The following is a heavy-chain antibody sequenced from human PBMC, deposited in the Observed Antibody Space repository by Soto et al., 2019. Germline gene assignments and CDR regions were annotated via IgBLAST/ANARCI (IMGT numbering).Heavy chain of an antibody. V-gene: IGHV4-4*07. Sequence: PSEILSLTCTPSGGSISSYYWSWIRQPAGTGLEWIGRIYTSGSTNYNPSLKSRVTMSVDTSKNQFSLKLSSVTAADTAVYYCARASYGTEWGYYYYYGMDVWGQGTTVTVS. J-gene: IGHJ6*02. CDR2: IYTSGST. CDR3: ARASYGTEWGYYYYYGMDV. CDR1: GGSISSYY. D-gene: IGHD5-18*01.